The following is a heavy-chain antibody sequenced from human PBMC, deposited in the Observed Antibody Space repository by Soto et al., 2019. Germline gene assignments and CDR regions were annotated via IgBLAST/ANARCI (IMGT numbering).Heavy chain of an antibody. CDR2: IIPIFGAA. CDR1: GDTFNSYA. CDR3: ARELRITPAGPRPYDY. V-gene: IGHV1-69*12. Sequence: QVQLMQSGAEVKKPGSSVKVSCKASGDTFNSYAVNWVRQAPGQGLEWMGGIIPIFGAANYAQKFQGRVTITADDSTSTVYMELRSLRSDDTAVFYCARELRITPAGPRPYDYWGQGTLVTVSS. J-gene: IGHJ4*02. D-gene: IGHD6-13*01.